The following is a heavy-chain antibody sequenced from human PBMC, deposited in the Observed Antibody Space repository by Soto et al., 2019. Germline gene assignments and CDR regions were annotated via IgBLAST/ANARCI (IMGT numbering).Heavy chain of an antibody. CDR1: GVTFNRQD. J-gene: IGHJ4*02. D-gene: IGHD5-12*01. CDR2: IIPMFGTP. CDR3: ATSEGRGGYSFDY. V-gene: IGHV1-69*13. Sequence: ASVKVSCKASGVTFNRQDMRWVRQAPGQGLEWMGGIIPMFGTPHYAEKFQDRVTITADESTGTAYLESSSLTSEDTAVYYCATSEGRGGYSFDYWGPGTLVTVSS.